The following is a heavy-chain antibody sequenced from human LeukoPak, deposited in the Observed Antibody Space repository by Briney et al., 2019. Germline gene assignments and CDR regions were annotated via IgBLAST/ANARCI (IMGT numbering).Heavy chain of an antibody. CDR3: ARDRMGQQLVYYYYYYMDV. D-gene: IGHD6-13*01. Sequence: GGSLRLSCAASGFTFDDYGMSWVRQAPGKGLEWVSGINWNGGSTGYADSVKGRFTISRDNAKNTLYLQMNSPRAEDTAVYYCARDRMGQQLVYYYYYYMDVWGKGTTVTVSS. CDR1: GFTFDDYG. CDR2: INWNGGST. J-gene: IGHJ6*03. V-gene: IGHV3-20*04.